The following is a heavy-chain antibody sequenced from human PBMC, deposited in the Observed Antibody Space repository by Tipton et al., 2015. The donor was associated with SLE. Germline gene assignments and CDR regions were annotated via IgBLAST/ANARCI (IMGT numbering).Heavy chain of an antibody. D-gene: IGHD6-25*01. Sequence: TLSLTCTVSGVSISRFYWSWVRQPPGKGLEWIGDIYHSESPNYNPSLKSRVTISIDKSKNQFSLRLNSVTAADTAIYYCAREGIGSKQLRDPWGQGIRVTVSS. CDR1: GVSISRFY. CDR2: IYHSESP. CDR3: AREGIGSKQLRDP. V-gene: IGHV4-59*12. J-gene: IGHJ5*02.